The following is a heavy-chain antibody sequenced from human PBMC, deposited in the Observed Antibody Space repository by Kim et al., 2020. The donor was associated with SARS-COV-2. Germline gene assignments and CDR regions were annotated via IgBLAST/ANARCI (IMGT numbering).Heavy chain of an antibody. CDR3: ARSGGYSYYGMDI. D-gene: IGHD5-12*01. V-gene: IGHV3-53*01. J-gene: IGHJ6*02. Sequence: ATSGKGRFTVSSDTSKSTVYLQMNSLRADDTAVYYCARSGGYSYYGMDIWGQGTTVTVSS.